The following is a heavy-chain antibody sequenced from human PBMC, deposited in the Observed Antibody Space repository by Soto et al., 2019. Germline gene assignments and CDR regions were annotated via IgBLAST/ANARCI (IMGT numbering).Heavy chain of an antibody. CDR3: ARMDILVVPAAYYFDY. J-gene: IGHJ4*02. Sequence: QSKTLSLTCAISGDSVSSNSAAWNWIRQSPSRGLEWLGRTYYRSKWYNDYAVSMKSRITINPDTSKNQFSLQLNSVTPEDTAVYYCARMDILVVPAAYYFDYWGQGTMVTVSS. D-gene: IGHD2-2*03. V-gene: IGHV6-1*01. CDR2: TYYRSKWYN. CDR1: GDSVSSNSAA.